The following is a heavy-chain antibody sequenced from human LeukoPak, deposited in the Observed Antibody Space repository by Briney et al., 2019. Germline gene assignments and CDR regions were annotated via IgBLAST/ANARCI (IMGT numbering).Heavy chain of an antibody. CDR1: GYTFTGYY. D-gene: IGHD6-6*01. Sequence: GASVKVSCKASGYTFTGYYMHWVRQAPGQGLEWMGWINPNSGGTNYAQKFQGRVTMTRDTSISTAYMELSRLRSDDTAVYYCARWSSSSEENYYYYYMDVWGKGT. J-gene: IGHJ6*03. V-gene: IGHV1-2*02. CDR3: ARWSSSSEENYYYYYMDV. CDR2: INPNSGGT.